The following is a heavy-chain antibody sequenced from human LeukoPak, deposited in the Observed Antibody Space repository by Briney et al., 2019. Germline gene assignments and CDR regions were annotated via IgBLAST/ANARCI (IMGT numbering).Heavy chain of an antibody. CDR2: FDPEDGET. V-gene: IGHV1-24*01. Sequence: ASVKVSCKVSGYTLTELSMHWVRQAPGKGLEWMGGFDPEDGETIYAQKFQGRVTMTEDTSTDTAYMELSSLRSEDTAVYYCATVAYCGGDCYPFGYWGQGTLVTVSS. CDR3: ATVAYCGGDCYPFGY. CDR1: GYTLTELS. J-gene: IGHJ4*02. D-gene: IGHD2-21*02.